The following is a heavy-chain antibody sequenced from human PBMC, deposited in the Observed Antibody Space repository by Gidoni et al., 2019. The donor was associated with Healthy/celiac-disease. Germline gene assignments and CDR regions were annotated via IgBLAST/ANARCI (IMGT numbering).Heavy chain of an antibody. CDR3: AKDGCSSTSCHYYYGMDV. D-gene: IGHD2-2*01. Sequence: EVQLLESGGGLVQPGGSLRPSCAASGFTFSSYAMSWVRQAPGKGLEWVSAISGSGGSTYYADSVKGRFTISRDNSKNTLYLQMNSLRAEDTAVYYCAKDGCSSTSCHYYYGMDVWGQGTTVTVSS. CDR2: ISGSGGST. J-gene: IGHJ6*02. CDR1: GFTFSSYA. V-gene: IGHV3-23*01.